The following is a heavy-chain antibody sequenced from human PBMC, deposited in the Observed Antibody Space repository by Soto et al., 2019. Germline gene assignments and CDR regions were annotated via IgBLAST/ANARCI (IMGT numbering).Heavy chain of an antibody. CDR1: GGSISSSSFH. CDR2: IYYSGST. J-gene: IGHJ5*02. V-gene: IGHV4-39*01. CDR3: ARGITMVRFLSWFDP. Sequence: SETLSLTCTVSGGSISSSSFHWGWIRQPPGKGLEWIGSIYYSGSTYYNPSLKSRVTISVDTSKNQFSLKLSPVTAADTAVYYCARGITMVRFLSWFDPWGQGTLVTVSS. D-gene: IGHD3-10*01.